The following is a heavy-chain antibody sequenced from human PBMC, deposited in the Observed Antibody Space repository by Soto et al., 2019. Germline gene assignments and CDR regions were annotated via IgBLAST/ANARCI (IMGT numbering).Heavy chain of an antibody. V-gene: IGHV3-48*02. J-gene: IGHJ6*02. CDR2: ISSSGVTK. CDR3: ARDGGSIGAKNGMDV. CDR1: GSAFSRFN. D-gene: IGHD1-26*01. Sequence: QPGGSLRLSGGASGSAFSRFNMTWVRQGPGKALGGVALISSSGVTKYYAGPVKGRFTIARDNTNNSMSLEVDSLRDQNTAVYYCARDGGSIGAKNGMDVWGQGTTVTVSS.